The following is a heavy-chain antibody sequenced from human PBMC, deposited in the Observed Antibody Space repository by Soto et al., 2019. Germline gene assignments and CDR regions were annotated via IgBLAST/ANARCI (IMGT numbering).Heavy chain of an antibody. V-gene: IGHV3-23*01. CDR2: ISDGGDLI. CDR1: GFPFSNHA. CDR3: AKRQGTGLAAKNFDF. J-gene: IGHJ4*02. Sequence: GGSLRLSCAASGFPFSNHAMSWVRQAPGKGLEWVSGISDGGDLIYYADSVKGRFSMSRDNSENMLYLQMTNLRAEDTAIYFCAKRQGTGLAAKNFDFWGQGALVTVSS. D-gene: IGHD2-15*01.